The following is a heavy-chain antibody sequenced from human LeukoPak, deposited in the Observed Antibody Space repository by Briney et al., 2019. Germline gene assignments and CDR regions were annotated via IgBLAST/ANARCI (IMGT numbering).Heavy chain of an antibody. CDR2: INHSGST. J-gene: IGHJ6*02. Sequence: SETLSLTCAVYGGSFSGYYWSWIRQPPGKGLEWIGEINHSGSTNYNPSLKSRVTISVDASKNQSSLKLSSVTAADTAVYYCNYYYYGMDVWGQGTTVTVSS. CDR1: GGSFSGYY. V-gene: IGHV4-34*01. CDR3: NYYYYGMDV.